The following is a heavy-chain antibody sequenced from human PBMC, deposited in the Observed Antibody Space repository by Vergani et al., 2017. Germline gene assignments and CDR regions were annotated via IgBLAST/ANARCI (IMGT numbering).Heavy chain of an antibody. J-gene: IGHJ2*01. V-gene: IGHV1-69*02. D-gene: IGHD1-26*01. Sequence: QVQLVQSGAEVKKPGSSVKVSCKASGGTFSSYTISWVRQAPGQGLEWMGRIITILGIANYAQKFQGRVTITADKSTSTAYMELSSLRSEDTAVYYCARVRGGSGSYWYFDLWGRGTLVTVSS. CDR2: IITILGIA. CDR1: GGTFSSYT. CDR3: ARVRGGSGSYWYFDL.